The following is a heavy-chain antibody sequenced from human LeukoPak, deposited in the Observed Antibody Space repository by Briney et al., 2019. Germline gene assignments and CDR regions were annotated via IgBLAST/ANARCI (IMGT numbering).Heavy chain of an antibody. CDR3: ARDLSSWYFFDY. CDR2: ISSSGSTI. J-gene: IGHJ4*02. D-gene: IGHD6-13*01. CDR1: GFTFNRYA. Sequence: GSLRLSCAVSGFTFNRYAMNWVRQAPGKGLEWVSYISSSGSTIYYADSVKGRFTISRDNAKNSLYLQMNSLRAEDTAVYYCARDLSSWYFFDYWGQGTLVTVSS. V-gene: IGHV3-48*04.